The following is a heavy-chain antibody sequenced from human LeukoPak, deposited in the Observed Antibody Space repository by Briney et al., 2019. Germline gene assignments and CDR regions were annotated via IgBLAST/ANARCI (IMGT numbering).Heavy chain of an antibody. Sequence: GRSLRLSCAASGFTFSSYGMHWVRQAPGKGLEWVAVISYDGSSKYYADSVKGRFTISRDNSKNTLYLQMNSLRAEDTAVYYCARARSSYGYGDAFDIWGQGTMVTVSS. CDR1: GFTFSSYG. V-gene: IGHV3-30*03. J-gene: IGHJ3*02. D-gene: IGHD5-18*01. CDR2: ISYDGSSK. CDR3: ARARSSYGYGDAFDI.